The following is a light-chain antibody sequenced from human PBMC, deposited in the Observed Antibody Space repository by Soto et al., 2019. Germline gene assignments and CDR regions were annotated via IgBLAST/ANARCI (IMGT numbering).Light chain of an antibody. Sequence: IAQSPSTQTGSVIDSVTITCRASQTISSWLSWYQQKPGKAPKLLIYKASTLKSGVPSRFSGSGSGTEFTLTISCLQPDDFATYCCQHYNIYSEAFSQGAK. CDR1: QTISSW. V-gene: IGKV1-5*03. CDR2: KAS. CDR3: QHYNIYSEA. J-gene: IGKJ1*01.